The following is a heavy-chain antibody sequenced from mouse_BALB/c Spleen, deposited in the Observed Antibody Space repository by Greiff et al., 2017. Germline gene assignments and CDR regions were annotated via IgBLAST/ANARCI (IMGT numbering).Heavy chain of an antibody. V-gene: IGHV14-3*02. Sequence: VQLQQSGAELVKPGASVKLSCTASGFNIKDTYMHWVKQRPEQGLEWIGRIDPANGNTKYDPKFQGKATITADTSSNTAYLQLSSLTSEDTAVYYWASNWEYYAMDYWGQGTSVTVSS. D-gene: IGHD4-1*02. J-gene: IGHJ4*01. CDR1: GFNIKDTY. CDR2: IDPANGNT. CDR3: ASNWEYYAMDY.